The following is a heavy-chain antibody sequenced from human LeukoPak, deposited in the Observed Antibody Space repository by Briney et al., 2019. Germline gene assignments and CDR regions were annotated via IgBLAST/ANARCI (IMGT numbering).Heavy chain of an antibody. CDR3: ARDKALSYQLLPYFDY. CDR1: GFTFSSYA. V-gene: IGHV3-30-3*01. CDR2: ISYDGSNK. D-gene: IGHD2-2*01. J-gene: IGHJ4*02. Sequence: GRSLRLSCAASGFTFSSYAMHWVRQAPGKGLEWVAVISYDGSNKYYADSVKGRFTISRDNSKNTLYLQMNSLRAEDTAVYYCARDKALSYQLLPYFDYWGQGTLVTVSS.